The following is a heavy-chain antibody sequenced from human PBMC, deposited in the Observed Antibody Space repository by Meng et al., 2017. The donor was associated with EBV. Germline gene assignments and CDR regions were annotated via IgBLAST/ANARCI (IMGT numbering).Heavy chain of an antibody. CDR2: FLPTLGAP. CDR3: ASESGRGYTPDY. D-gene: IGHD3-10*01. J-gene: IGHJ4*02. Sequence: GQLVQLAAGVKRPGSSVKVSCKTSGGPFRNYAISWVRQAPGQGLEWLGGFLPTLGAPNYAQKFHGRVSITADESTSTHYMDLSSLRSEDTAVYYCASESGRGYTPDYWGQGTLVTVSS. CDR1: GGPFRNYA. V-gene: IGHV1-69*01.